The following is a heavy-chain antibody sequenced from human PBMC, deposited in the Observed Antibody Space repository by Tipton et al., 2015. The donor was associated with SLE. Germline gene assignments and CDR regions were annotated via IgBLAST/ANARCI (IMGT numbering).Heavy chain of an antibody. CDR2: IYYSGST. V-gene: IGHV4-59*08. Sequence: TLSLTCTVSGGSISSHYWSWIRQPPGKGLEWIGYIYYSGSTNYNPSLKSRVTISVDTSKNQFSLKLSSVTAADTAVYYCARATGTSYFDYWGQGTLVTVSS. J-gene: IGHJ4*02. CDR3: ARATGTSYFDY. CDR1: GGSISSHY. D-gene: IGHD1-1*01.